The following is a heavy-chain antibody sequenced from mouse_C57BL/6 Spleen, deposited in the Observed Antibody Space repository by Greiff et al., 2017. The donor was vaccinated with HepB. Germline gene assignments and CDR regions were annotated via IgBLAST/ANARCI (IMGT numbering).Heavy chain of an antibody. CDR3: ARQPIYDGYLFAY. CDR1: GFTFSSYT. J-gene: IGHJ3*01. Sequence: EVHLVESGGGLVKPGGSLKLSCAASGFTFSSYTMSWVRQTPEKRLEWVATISGGGGNTYYPDSVKGRFTISRDNAKNTLYLQMSSLRSEDTALYYCARQPIYDGYLFAYWGQGTLVTVSA. D-gene: IGHD2-3*01. CDR2: ISGGGGNT. V-gene: IGHV5-9*01.